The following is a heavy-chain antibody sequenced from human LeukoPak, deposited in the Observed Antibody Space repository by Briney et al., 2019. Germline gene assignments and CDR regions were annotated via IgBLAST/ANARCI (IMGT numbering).Heavy chain of an antibody. V-gene: IGHV1-58*02. D-gene: IGHD5-12*01. CDR1: GFTFTSSA. J-gene: IGHJ5*02. Sequence: PVKVSCKASGFTFTSSAMQWVRQARGQRLEWIGWIVVGSGNTNYAQKFQERVTITRDMSTSTAYMELSSLRSEDTAVYYCAADRNSGYDSTFDPWGQGTLVTVSS. CDR3: AADRNSGYDSTFDP. CDR2: IVVGSGNT.